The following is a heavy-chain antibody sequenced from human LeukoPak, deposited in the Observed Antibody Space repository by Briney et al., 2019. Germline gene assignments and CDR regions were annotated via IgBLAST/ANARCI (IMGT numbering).Heavy chain of an antibody. D-gene: IGHD4-11*01. Sequence: PGGSLRLSCAASGFTFSSYAMSWVRQAPGKGLEWVSAISGSGGSTYYADSVKGRFTISRDNAKNSLYLQMNSLKVEDTAVYYCARAMTTEANDYWGQGTLVTVSS. CDR3: ARAMTTEANDY. CDR1: GFTFSSYA. J-gene: IGHJ4*02. CDR2: ISGSGGST. V-gene: IGHV3-23*01.